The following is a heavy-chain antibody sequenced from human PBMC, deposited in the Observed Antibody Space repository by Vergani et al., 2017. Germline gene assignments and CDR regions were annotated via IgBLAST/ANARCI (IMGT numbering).Heavy chain of an antibody. Sequence: QVQLQQWGAGLLKPSETLSLTCAVYGGSFSGYYWSWIRQPPGKGLEWIGETNHSGSTNYNPSLKSRVTISVDTSKNQFSLKLSSVTAADTAVYHCASRDATIAARGSSFDYWGQGTLVTVSS. CDR2: TNHSGST. CDR3: ASRDATIAARGSSFDY. V-gene: IGHV4-34*01. J-gene: IGHJ4*02. CDR1: GGSFSGYY. D-gene: IGHD6-6*01.